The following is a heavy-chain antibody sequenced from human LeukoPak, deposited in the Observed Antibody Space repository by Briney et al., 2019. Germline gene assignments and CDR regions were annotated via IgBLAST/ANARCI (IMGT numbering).Heavy chain of an antibody. Sequence: GASVKVSCKASGGTFSSYAISWVRQAPGQGLGWMGGIIPIFGTANYTQKFQGRVTITADESTSTAYMELSSLRSEDTAVYYCARQGLLSAFDIWGQGTMVTVSS. CDR1: GGTFSSYA. CDR3: ARQGLLSAFDI. CDR2: IIPIFGTA. D-gene: IGHD6-25*01. V-gene: IGHV1-69*13. J-gene: IGHJ3*02.